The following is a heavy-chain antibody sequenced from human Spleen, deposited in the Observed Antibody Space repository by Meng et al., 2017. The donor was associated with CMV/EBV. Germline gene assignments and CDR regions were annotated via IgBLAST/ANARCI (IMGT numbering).Heavy chain of an antibody. CDR2: IDSSGSFI. CDR1: EFMFSSYE. Sequence: GESLKISCAASEFMFSSYEMNWVRQAPGKGLEWVSYIDSSGSFINYADSVKGRFTISRDNAKKSLYLQMNSLRAEDTAVYYCALSRGYNYGYDYFDSWGQGTLVTVSS. J-gene: IGHJ4*02. V-gene: IGHV3-48*03. D-gene: IGHD5-18*01. CDR3: ALSRGYNYGYDYFDS.